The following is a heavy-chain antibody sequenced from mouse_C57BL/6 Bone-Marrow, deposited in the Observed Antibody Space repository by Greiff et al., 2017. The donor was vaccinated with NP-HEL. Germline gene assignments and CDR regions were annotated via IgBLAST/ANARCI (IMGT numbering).Heavy chain of an antibody. CDR2: IYPGSGRT. D-gene: IGHD2-2*01. Sequence: QVHVKQSGAELVKPGASVKMSCKASGYTFTSYWITWVKQRPGQGLEWIGDIYPGSGRTNYNEKFKSKATLTVDTSSSTAYMQLSSLTSEDSAVYYCARSRWLPFAYWGQGTLVTVSA. V-gene: IGHV1-55*01. CDR3: ARSRWLPFAY. CDR1: GYTFTSYW. J-gene: IGHJ3*01.